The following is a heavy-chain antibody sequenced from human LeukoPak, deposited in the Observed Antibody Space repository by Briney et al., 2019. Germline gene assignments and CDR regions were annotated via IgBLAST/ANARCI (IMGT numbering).Heavy chain of an antibody. CDR2: VYYSGST. D-gene: IGHD3-22*01. V-gene: IGHV4-39*01. CDR1: GFTFSIYE. Sequence: LRLSCAASGFTFSIYEMSWIRQPPGKGLEWIGIVYYSGSTTYNPSLKSRVTISVDTSNNQFSLKLSSVTAADTAVYYCARYSSSVGWFDPWGQGTLVIVSS. CDR3: ARYSSSVGWFDP. J-gene: IGHJ5*02.